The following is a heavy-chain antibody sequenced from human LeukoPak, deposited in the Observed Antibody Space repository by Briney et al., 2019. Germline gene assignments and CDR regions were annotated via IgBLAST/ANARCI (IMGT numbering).Heavy chain of an antibody. CDR3: ASREDIVAPDFDY. CDR2: IIPIFGTA. Sequence: ASVKVSCKASGGTFSSYAISWVRQAPGQGLEWMGGIIPIFGTANYAQKFKGRVTITADESTSTAYMELSSLRSEDTAVYYCASREDIVAPDFDYWGQGTLVTVSS. V-gene: IGHV1-69*13. J-gene: IGHJ4*02. CDR1: GGTFSSYA. D-gene: IGHD5-12*01.